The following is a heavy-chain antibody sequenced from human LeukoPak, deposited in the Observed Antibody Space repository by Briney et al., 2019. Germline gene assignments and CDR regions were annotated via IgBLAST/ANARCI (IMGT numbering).Heavy chain of an antibody. D-gene: IGHD3-10*02. CDR3: AELGITMIGGV. V-gene: IGHV3-48*03. CDR1: GFTLSSYE. Sequence: PGRSLRLSCAASGFTLSSYEMNWVRQAPGKGLEWVSYISSSGSTIYYADSVKGRFTISRDNVKNSLYLQMNSLRAEDTAVYYCAELGITMIGGVWGKGTTVTISS. J-gene: IGHJ6*04. CDR2: ISSSGSTI.